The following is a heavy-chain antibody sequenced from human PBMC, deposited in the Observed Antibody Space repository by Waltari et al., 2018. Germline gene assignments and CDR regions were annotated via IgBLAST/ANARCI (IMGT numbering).Heavy chain of an antibody. D-gene: IGHD1-26*01. J-gene: IGHJ4*02. V-gene: IGHV1-8*01. Sequence: QVRLVQSGAEVKKPGASVKVSCKASGYTFTNYDINWVRQVFGQGLEWMGWMNPSSGDTGFAQNFRGRVAMTRDTSTGTADMELRGLTSADTAFYYCARGTYIVGYDYWGQGTPVTVSA. CDR1: GYTFTNYD. CDR3: ARGTYIVGYDY. CDR2: MNPSSGDT.